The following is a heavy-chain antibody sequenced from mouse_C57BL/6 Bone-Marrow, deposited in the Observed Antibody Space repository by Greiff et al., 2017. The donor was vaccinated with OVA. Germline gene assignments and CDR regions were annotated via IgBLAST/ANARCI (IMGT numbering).Heavy chain of an antibody. J-gene: IGHJ1*03. CDR3: EGITTVPYWYFDV. D-gene: IGHD1-1*01. V-gene: IGHV1-81*01. CDR1: GYTFTSYG. CDR2: IYPRSGNT. Sequence: QVTLKESGAELARPGASVKLSCKASGYTFTSYGISWVKQRTGQGLEWIGEIYPRSGNTYYNEKFKGKATLTADKSSSTAYMELRSLTSEDSAVYFCEGITTVPYWYFDVWGTGTTVTVSS.